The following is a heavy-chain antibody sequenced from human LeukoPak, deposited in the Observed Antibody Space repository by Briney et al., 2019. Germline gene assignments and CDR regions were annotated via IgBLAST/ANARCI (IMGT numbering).Heavy chain of an antibody. CDR3: ARARGIMDV. V-gene: IGHV4-34*01. CDR1: GGSFSGYY. CDR2: INHSGST. Sequence: PSETLSPTCAVYGGSFSGYYWSWIRQPPGKGLEWIGEINHSGSTNYNPSLKSRVTISVDTSKNQFSLKLSSVTAADTDVYYCARARGIMDVWGQGTTVTVSS. J-gene: IGHJ6*02.